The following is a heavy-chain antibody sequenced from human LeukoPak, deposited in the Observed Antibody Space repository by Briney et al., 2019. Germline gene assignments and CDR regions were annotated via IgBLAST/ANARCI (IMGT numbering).Heavy chain of an antibody. CDR1: GYIFSDYW. J-gene: IGHJ4*02. V-gene: IGHV5-51*01. Sequence: GESLRISCKGSGYIFSDYWINWVRQMPGKGLESMGIIYPADSDTTYSPSFQGQVTISADKSISTVFLQWSSLKASDTAMYYCARQSRDGSKTRGYYFDLWGQGTLVTVSS. CDR3: ARQSRDGSKTRGYYFDL. CDR2: IYPADSDT. D-gene: IGHD4/OR15-4a*01.